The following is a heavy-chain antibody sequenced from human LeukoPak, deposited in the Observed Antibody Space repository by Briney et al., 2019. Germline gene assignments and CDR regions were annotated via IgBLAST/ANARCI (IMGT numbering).Heavy chain of an antibody. CDR1: GFTFSSYA. CDR3: ARDFGSSGWYGIDY. Sequence: PGGSRRLSCAASGFTFSSYAMHWVRQAPGKGLEWGAVISYDGSNKYYADSVKGRFTISRDNSKNTLYLQMNSLRAEDTAVYYCARDFGSSGWYGIDYWGQGTLVTVSS. J-gene: IGHJ4*02. CDR2: ISYDGSNK. D-gene: IGHD6-19*01. V-gene: IGHV3-30*04.